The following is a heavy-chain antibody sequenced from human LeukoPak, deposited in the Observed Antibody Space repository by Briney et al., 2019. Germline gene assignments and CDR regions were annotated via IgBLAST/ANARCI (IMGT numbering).Heavy chain of an antibody. CDR1: GFTVSSNY. CDR2: IYSGGST. V-gene: IGHV3-53*01. D-gene: IGHD3-10*01. CDR3: ARSPMVRGVEY. J-gene: IGHJ4*02. Sequence: PGGSLRLSCAASGFTVSSNYMSWVRQAPEKGLEWVSVIYSGGSTYYADSVKGRFTISRDNSKNTLYLQMNSLRAEDTAVYYCARSPMVRGVEYWGQGTLVTVSS.